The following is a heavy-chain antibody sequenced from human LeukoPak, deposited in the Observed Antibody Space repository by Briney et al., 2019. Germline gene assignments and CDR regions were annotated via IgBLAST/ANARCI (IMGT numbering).Heavy chain of an antibody. CDR3: TTGAEEMIGVVIGEADVFDI. V-gene: IGHV3-15*01. CDR2: IKSNTDGETT. D-gene: IGHD3-22*01. J-gene: IGHJ3*02. CDR1: GFTFSNAW. Sequence: PGGSLRRSCAASGFTFSNAWMSWVRHAPGKGLQWVGRIKSNTDGETTDYAAPVKGRITISRDDSKNTLYLQMNSVKPEDTAVYYRTTGAEEMIGVVIGEADVFDIWGQGTMVTVSS.